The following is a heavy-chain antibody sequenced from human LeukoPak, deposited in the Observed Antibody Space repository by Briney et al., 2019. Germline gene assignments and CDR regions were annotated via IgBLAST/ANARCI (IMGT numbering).Heavy chain of an antibody. Sequence: GGSLRLSCPASGFTFSSHAMSWVRQAPGKGLEWVSTITGSGGTTKYADSVKGRFTISRDNSKNTLDLQMNSLRAEDTAIFYCAKDLSPESNRLSPFDYWGQGTLVTVSS. CDR3: AKDLSPESNRLSPFDY. V-gene: IGHV3-23*01. CDR1: GFTFSSHA. D-gene: IGHD3-16*02. J-gene: IGHJ4*02. CDR2: ITGSGGTT.